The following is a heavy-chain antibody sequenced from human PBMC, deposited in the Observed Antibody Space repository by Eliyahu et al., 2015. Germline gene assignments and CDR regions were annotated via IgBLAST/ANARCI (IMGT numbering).Heavy chain of an antibody. V-gene: IGHV4-30-2*01. J-gene: IGHJ4*02. CDR2: IYPSGSS. CDR3: ARSHCGGGSCHSIPAN. CDR1: GGSIRSDGYS. D-gene: IGHD2-15*01. Sequence: QLQLQESGSGLVKPSQTLSLTCXVPGGSIRSDGYSWIWIRQPPGKGLEWIGYIYPSGSSXYTPSLKSRVSISVDTSKNXFSLRLNSVTAADTAVYYCARSHCGGGSCHSIPANWGQGALVTVSS.